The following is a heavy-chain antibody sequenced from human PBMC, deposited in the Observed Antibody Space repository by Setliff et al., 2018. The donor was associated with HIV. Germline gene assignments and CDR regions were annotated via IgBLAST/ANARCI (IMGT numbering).Heavy chain of an antibody. V-gene: IGHV1-46*01. Sequence: ASVKVSCKASGYTFTSYYMHWVRQAPGQGLEWMGIINPSGGSTNYAQKLQGRVTMTTDTSTSTAYMELRSLRSDDTAVYYCARVYCSGGSCFTFDYWGQGTLVTVSS. CDR2: INPSGGST. J-gene: IGHJ4*02. CDR1: GYTFTSYY. D-gene: IGHD2-15*01. CDR3: ARVYCSGGSCFTFDY.